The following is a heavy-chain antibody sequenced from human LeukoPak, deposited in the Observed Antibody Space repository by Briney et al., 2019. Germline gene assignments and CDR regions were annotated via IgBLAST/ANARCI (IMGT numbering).Heavy chain of an antibody. J-gene: IGHJ4*02. CDR2: IYPGDSAT. CDR3: ARQYCSSTNCYTGSSYYLDY. Sequence: PGESLKISCKGSGYSFSNYWIGWVRQMPGKGLEWMGIIYPGDSATRYIPSFQGQVTISADKSISTAYLQWGSLKASDTAMYYCARQYCSSTNCYTGSSYYLDYWGQGTLVTVSS. CDR1: GYSFSNYW. V-gene: IGHV5-51*01. D-gene: IGHD2-2*02.